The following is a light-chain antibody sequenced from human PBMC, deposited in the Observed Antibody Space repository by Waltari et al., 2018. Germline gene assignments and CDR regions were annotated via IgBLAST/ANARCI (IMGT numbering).Light chain of an antibody. Sequence: EIVMTQSPATLSVSPGERATLSCRASQSLSSNLAWYQQKPGQAPRLLIYSASTRATVIPARFSVGGSGTEFTLTISSLQSEDFAVYYCQQYNNWPLTFGGGTKVEIK. V-gene: IGKV3-15*01. CDR1: QSLSSN. CDR3: QQYNNWPLT. J-gene: IGKJ4*01. CDR2: SAS.